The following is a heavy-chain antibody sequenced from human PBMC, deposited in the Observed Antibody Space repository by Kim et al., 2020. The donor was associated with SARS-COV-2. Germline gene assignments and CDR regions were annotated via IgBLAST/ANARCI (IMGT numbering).Heavy chain of an antibody. V-gene: IGHV4-31*03. Sequence: SETLSLTCTVSGGSISSGGYYWSWIRQHPGKGLEWIGYIYYSGSTYYNPSLKSRVTISVDTSKNQFSLKLSSVTAADTAVYYCARDLITGTNPDYGMDVWGQGTTVTVSS. CDR1: GGSISSGGYY. D-gene: IGHD1-20*01. CDR3: ARDLITGTNPDYGMDV. J-gene: IGHJ6*02. CDR2: IYYSGST.